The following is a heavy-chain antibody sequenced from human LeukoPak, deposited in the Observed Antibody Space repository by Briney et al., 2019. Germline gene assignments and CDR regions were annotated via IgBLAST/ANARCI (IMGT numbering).Heavy chain of an antibody. J-gene: IGHJ5*02. CDR3: ARYSSRGWWFAP. CDR2: MNPNGGNT. Sequence: GASVKVSCKASGYTFTSYDINWVRQATGQGLEWMGWMNPNGGNTGYAQKFQGRVTITRNTSISTAYMELSSLRSEDTAVYYCARYSSRGWWFAPWGQGTLVTVSS. CDR1: GYTFTSYD. V-gene: IGHV1-8*03. D-gene: IGHD6-13*01.